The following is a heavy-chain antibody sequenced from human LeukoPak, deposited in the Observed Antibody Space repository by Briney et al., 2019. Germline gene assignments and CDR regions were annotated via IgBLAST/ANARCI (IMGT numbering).Heavy chain of an antibody. V-gene: IGHV1-2*02. CDR2: INPDSGGT. CDR1: GYTFTGYY. Sequence: GASVKVSCKASGYTFTGYYLHWVRQAPGQGLEWMGWINPDSGGTFYAQKFQGRVTMTRDTSISTAYMDLSSLRSDDTAVYLCAGGNGWHDAFDVWGQGTMVAVSS. CDR3: AGGNGWHDAFDV. J-gene: IGHJ3*01. D-gene: IGHD1-1*01.